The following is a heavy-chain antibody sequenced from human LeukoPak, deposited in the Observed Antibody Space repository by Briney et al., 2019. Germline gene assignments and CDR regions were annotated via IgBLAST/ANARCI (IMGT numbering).Heavy chain of an antibody. Sequence: GGSLRLSCAASGFTVSDNYMSWVRQAPGKGLEWVSVLYSGGSTYYADFVKGRFTISRDNPKNTLYLQMNSLRAEDTAVYYCARVRSYCSGGNCCYYFDYWGQGTLVTVSS. D-gene: IGHD2-15*01. CDR1: GFTVSDNY. J-gene: IGHJ4*02. V-gene: IGHV3-66*01. CDR2: LYSGGST. CDR3: ARVRSYCSGGNCCYYFDY.